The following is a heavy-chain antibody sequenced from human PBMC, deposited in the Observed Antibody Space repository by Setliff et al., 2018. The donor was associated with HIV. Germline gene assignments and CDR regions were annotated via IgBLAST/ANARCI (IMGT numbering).Heavy chain of an antibody. Sequence: PSETLSLTCTVSGGSISSSSYYWGWIRQPPGKGLEWIGSIYYSGSTYYNPSLKSRVTISVDMSKNRFSLKLSSVTAADTAVYYCAGGPGYCSGGTCYPGGWFDPWGQGTLVTVSS. CDR3: AGGPGYCSGGTCYPGGWFDP. V-gene: IGHV4-39*07. D-gene: IGHD2-15*01. CDR2: IYYSGST. J-gene: IGHJ5*02. CDR1: GGSISSSSYY.